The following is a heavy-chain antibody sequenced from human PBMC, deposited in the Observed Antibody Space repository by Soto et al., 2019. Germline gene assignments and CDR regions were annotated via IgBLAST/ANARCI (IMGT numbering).Heavy chain of an antibody. Sequence: ESGPTLVNPTQTLTLTCTFSGFSLSTSGVGVGWIRQPPGKALEWLALIYWDDDERYSPSLKSRLTITKDTSKNQVVLTMTNMDPVDTATYYCSYRRRGTGTPNYWGQGILVTVSS. J-gene: IGHJ4*02. CDR1: GFSLSTSGVG. V-gene: IGHV2-5*02. D-gene: IGHD1-1*01. CDR2: IYWDDDE. CDR3: SYRRRGTGTPNY.